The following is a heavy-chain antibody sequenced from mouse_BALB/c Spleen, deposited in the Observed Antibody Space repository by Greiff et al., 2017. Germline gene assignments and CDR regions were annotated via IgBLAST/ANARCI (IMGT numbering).Heavy chain of an antibody. D-gene: IGHD2-4*01. J-gene: IGHJ4*01. Sequence: QVQLKQSGPGLVQPSQSLSITCTVSGFSLTSYGVHWVRQSPGKGLEWLGVIWSGGSTDYNAAFISRLSISKDNSKSQVFFKMNSLQANDTAIYYCARSTMITTGSYYYAMDYWGQGTSVTVSS. CDR2: IWSGGST. CDR1: GFSLTSYG. V-gene: IGHV2-2*02. CDR3: ARSTMITTGSYYYAMDY.